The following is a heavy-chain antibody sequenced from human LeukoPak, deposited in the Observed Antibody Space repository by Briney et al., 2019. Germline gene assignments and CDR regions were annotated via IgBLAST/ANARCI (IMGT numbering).Heavy chain of an antibody. CDR1: GFTFSSYA. D-gene: IGHD6-19*01. CDR2: ISGNGGGT. CDR3: AKPYSGWTSFDY. J-gene: IGHJ4*02. Sequence: GGSLRLSCAASGFTFSSYAMSWVRQAPGKGLEWVSAISGNGGGTYYADSVKGRFTISRDNSKNTLYLQMNSLRAEDTAVYYCAKPYSGWTSFDYWGQGTLVTVSS. V-gene: IGHV3-23*01.